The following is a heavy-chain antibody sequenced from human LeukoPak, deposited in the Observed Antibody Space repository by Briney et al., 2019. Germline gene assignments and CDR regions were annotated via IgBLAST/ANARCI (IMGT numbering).Heavy chain of an antibody. D-gene: IGHD2-15*01. CDR1: GFTFSSYA. V-gene: IGHV3-30-3*01. CDR2: ISYDGSNK. Sequence: PGGSLRLSCAASGFTFSSYAMHWVRQAPGKGLEWVAVISYDGSNKYYADSVKGRFTISRDNSKNTLYLQMNSLRAEDTAVYYCARVGTVVVVAAAFDYWGQGTLVTVSS. CDR3: ARVGTVVVVAAAFDY. J-gene: IGHJ4*02.